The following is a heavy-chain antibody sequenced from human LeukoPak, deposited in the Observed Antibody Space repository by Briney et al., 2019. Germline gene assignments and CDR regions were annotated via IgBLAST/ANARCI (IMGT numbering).Heavy chain of an antibody. CDR1: GGSISSGDYY. D-gene: IGHD2-15*01. Sequence: SQTLSLTCTVSGGSISSGDYYWSWIRQPPGKGLEWIGYIYYSGSTNYNPSLKSRVTISVDTSKNQFSLKLSSVTAADTAVYYCARAGLRARYYYYMDVWGKGTTVTVSS. J-gene: IGHJ6*03. V-gene: IGHV4-61*08. CDR2: IYYSGST. CDR3: ARAGLRARYYYYMDV.